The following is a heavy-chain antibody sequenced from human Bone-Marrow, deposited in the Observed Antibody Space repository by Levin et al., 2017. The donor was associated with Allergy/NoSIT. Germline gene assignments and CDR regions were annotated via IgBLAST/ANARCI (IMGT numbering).Heavy chain of an antibody. CDR3: ATLANRELIYDYVWGSNFDY. D-gene: IGHD3-16*01. V-gene: IGHV3-30*03. CDR2: ISYDGSNK. Sequence: GGSLRLSCAASGFTFSSYGMHWVRQAPGKGLEWVAVISYDGSNKYYADSVKGRFTISRDNSKNTLYLQMNSLRAEDTAVYYCATLANRELIYDYVWGSNFDYWGQGTLVTVSS. CDR1: GFTFSSYG. J-gene: IGHJ4*02.